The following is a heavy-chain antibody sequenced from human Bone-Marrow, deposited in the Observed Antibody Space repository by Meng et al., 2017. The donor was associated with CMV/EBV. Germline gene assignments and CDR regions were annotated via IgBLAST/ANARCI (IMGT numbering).Heavy chain of an antibody. V-gene: IGHV1-2*02. J-gene: IGHJ6*02. CDR2: INPNSGGT. Sequence: ASVKVSCKASGYTFTGYYMHWVRQAPGQGLEWMGCINPNSGGTNYAQKLQGRVTMTTDTSTSTAYMELRSLRSDDTAVYSCARYCSSTSCYTGYGMDVWGQGITVTVSS. D-gene: IGHD2-2*02. CDR1: GYTFTGYY. CDR3: ARYCSSTSCYTGYGMDV.